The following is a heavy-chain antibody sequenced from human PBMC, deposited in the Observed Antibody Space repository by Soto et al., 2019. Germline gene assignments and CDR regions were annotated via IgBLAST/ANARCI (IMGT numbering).Heavy chain of an antibody. J-gene: IGHJ4*02. CDR1: GGSISSYY. CDR3: ARARDSCGSSCFDY. CDR2: IYYSGST. V-gene: IGHV4-59*01. Sequence: SETLSPTCTVSGGSISSYYWSWIRQPPGKGLEWIGYIYYSGSTNYNPSLKSRVTISVDTSKNQFSLKLSSVTAADTAVYYCARARDSCGSSCFDYWGQGTLVTVSS. D-gene: IGHD6-19*01.